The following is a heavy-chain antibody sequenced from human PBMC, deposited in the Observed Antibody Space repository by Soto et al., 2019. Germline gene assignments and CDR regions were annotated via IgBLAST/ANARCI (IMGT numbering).Heavy chain of an antibody. D-gene: IGHD1-26*01. CDR2: ISATGGLK. CDR3: AREVGAPSGWLDS. J-gene: IGHJ5*01. CDR1: GFTFTNYA. Sequence: EVQLSESGGRLGQPGGSLRLSCAASGFTFTNYAMTWVRQSPGKGLQWVSGISATGGLKYYADSVQGRFTIFRDNSKNTLYLQMDNLRDEDTAIYYCAREVGAPSGWLDSWGQGTQVTVSS. V-gene: IGHV3-23*01.